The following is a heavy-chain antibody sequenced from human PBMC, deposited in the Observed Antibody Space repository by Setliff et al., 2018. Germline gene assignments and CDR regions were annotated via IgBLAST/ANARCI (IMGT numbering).Heavy chain of an antibody. J-gene: IGHJ4*02. V-gene: IGHV3-7*01. CDR2: INPHGSEK. CDR3: FGAGTCSY. D-gene: IGHD3-10*01. CDR1: GFDFSTYY. Sequence: GGSLRLSCVASGFDFSTYYMHWVRQAPGKGLEWLASINPHGSEKYYADSVKGRFTISRDNAKNSLSLQMNNLRTEDTAVYYCFGAGTCSYWGQGTLVTVSS.